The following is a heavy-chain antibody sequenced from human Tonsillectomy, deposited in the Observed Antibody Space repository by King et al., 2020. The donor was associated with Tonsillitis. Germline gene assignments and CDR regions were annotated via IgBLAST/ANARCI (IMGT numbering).Heavy chain of an antibody. Sequence: VQLVESGPGLVKPSETLSLTCTVSGVSISSYYWSWIRQPPGKGLEWIGIIYDTGSTNYNPSLKSRVTISVDTSQNQFSLNLSSVTAADTAVYYCARVAYPYWFFDLWGRGTLVTVSS. CDR2: IYDTGST. D-gene: IGHD3-16*01. CDR1: GVSISSYY. V-gene: IGHV4-59*01. J-gene: IGHJ2*01. CDR3: ARVAYPYWFFDL.